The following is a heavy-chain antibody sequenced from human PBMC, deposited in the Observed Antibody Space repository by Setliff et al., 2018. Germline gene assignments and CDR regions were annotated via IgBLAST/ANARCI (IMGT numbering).Heavy chain of an antibody. CDR3: ARVDCSAGTCYWGRGAFDY. D-gene: IGHD2-15*01. J-gene: IGHJ4*02. CDR1: GDSMSSYY. CDR2: VHYSGDS. V-gene: IGHV4-59*01. Sequence: PSETLSLTCTVSGDSMSSYYWSWIRQSPGKGLEWIGYVHYSGDSNYNPSLKSRVTMSVDTSKDQFSLNLRSVTAADTAVYYCARVDCSAGTCYWGRGAFDYWGQGTLVTVSS.